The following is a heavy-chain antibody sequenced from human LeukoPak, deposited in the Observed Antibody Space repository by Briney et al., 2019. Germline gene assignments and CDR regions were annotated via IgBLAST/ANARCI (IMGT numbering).Heavy chain of an antibody. V-gene: IGHV1-18*01. D-gene: IGHD6-19*01. CDR1: GYTFTSYG. CDR2: ISAYNGNT. CDR3: ARDIAVAGCDY. J-gene: IGHJ4*02. Sequence: GASVKVSCKASGYTFTSYGISWVRQAPGQGLEWMGWISAYNGNTNYAQKFQGRVTITRDTSASTAYMELSSLRSEDTAVYYCARDIAVAGCDYWGQGTLVTVSS.